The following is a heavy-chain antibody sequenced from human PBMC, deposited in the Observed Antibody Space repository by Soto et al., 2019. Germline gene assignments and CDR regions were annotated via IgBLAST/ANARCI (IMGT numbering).Heavy chain of an antibody. CDR2: IIPIFGTA. V-gene: IGHV1-69*13. CDR3: ARGVAMVRGSYYFDY. Sequence: SVKVSCKASGGTFSSYAISWVRQAPGQGLEWMGGIIPIFGTANYAQKFQGRVTITADESTSTAYMELSSLRSEDTAVYYCARGVAMVRGSYYFDYWGQGTLVTVSS. J-gene: IGHJ4*02. D-gene: IGHD3-10*01. CDR1: GGTFSSYA.